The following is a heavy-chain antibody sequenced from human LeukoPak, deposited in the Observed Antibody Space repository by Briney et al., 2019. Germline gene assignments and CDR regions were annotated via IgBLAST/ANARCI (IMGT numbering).Heavy chain of an antibody. D-gene: IGHD2-15*01. CDR3: ARHRNGGSQDDAFDI. Sequence: GGSLRLSCAASGFTFSDYYMSWIRQAPGKGLEWVSYISSSSYTIYYADSVKGRFTISRQNAKNSLFLQMNSLRAEDTAVYYCARHRNGGSQDDAFDIWGQGTMVTVSS. J-gene: IGHJ3*02. V-gene: IGHV3-11*01. CDR1: GFTFSDYY. CDR2: ISSSSYTI.